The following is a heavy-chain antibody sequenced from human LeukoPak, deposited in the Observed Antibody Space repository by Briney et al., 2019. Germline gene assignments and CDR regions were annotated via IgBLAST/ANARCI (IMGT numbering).Heavy chain of an antibody. CDR3: ARRVGRSSGWYGVADY. V-gene: IGHV5-51*01. Sequence: GESLKNSCKGSGYSFTSYWIGWLRQMPGKGLEWMGIIYPGDFDTRYRPSFQGQVTIPADKSISTAYLQWSSLKASDTAMYYCARRVGRSSGWYGVADYWGQGTLVTVSS. J-gene: IGHJ4*02. CDR1: GYSFTSYW. CDR2: IYPGDFDT. D-gene: IGHD6-19*01.